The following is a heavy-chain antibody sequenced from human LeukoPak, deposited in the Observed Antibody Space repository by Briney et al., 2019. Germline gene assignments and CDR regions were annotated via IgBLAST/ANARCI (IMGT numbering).Heavy chain of an antibody. D-gene: IGHD1-1*01. J-gene: IGHJ5*02. V-gene: IGHV3-23*01. Sequence: GGSLRLSCVVSGFPFSSCAMTWVRQAPGKGLEWVSAISGGGGGTTYYAESVKGRFTISGDNSKNTVYLQMHSLRAEDTAIYFCAKGRAGGWNGGDRWGQGTLVTVSS. CDR3: AKGRAGGWNGGDR. CDR2: ISGGGGGTT. CDR1: GFPFSSCA.